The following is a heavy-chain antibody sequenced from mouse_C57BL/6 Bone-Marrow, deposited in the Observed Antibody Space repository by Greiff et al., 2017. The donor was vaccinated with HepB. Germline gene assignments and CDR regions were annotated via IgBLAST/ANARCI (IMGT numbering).Heavy chain of an antibody. CDR3: EVIYYYGSRDY. CDR1: GYTFTSYG. J-gene: IGHJ2*01. CDR2: IYPRSGNT. V-gene: IGHV1-81*01. Sequence: VKLVESGAELARPGASVKLSCKASGYTFTSYGISWVKQRTGQGLEWIGEIYPRSGNTYYNEKFKGKATLTADKSSSIAYMELRSLTSEDSAVYFCEVIYYYGSRDYWGQGTTLTVSS. D-gene: IGHD1-1*01.